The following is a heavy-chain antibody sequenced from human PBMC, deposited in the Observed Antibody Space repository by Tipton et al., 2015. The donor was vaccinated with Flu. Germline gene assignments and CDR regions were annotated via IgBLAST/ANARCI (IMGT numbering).Heavy chain of an antibody. Sequence: QMQLVQSGAEVKKPGASVKVSCKASGYTFTSYGISWVRQAPGQGLEWMGWISAYNGNTNYAQKLQGRVTMTTDTSTSTAYMELRSLRSDDPAVYYCARVTMIVVVPDDAFDIWGQGTMVPVSS. CDR2: ISAYNGNT. J-gene: IGHJ3*02. V-gene: IGHV1-18*01. D-gene: IGHD3-22*01. CDR3: ARVTMIVVVPDDAFDI. CDR1: GYTFTSYG.